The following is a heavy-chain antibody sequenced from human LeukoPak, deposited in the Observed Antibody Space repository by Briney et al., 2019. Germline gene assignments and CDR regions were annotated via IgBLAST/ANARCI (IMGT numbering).Heavy chain of an antibody. V-gene: IGHV3-30*18. CDR1: GFTFSGYG. CDR3: AKELPYYYDSSGYYRCYFDY. J-gene: IGHJ4*02. D-gene: IGHD3-22*01. CDR2: ISYDGSNK. Sequence: GRSLILSCAASGFTFSGYGMHWVRQAPGKGLEWVAVISYDGSNKYYADSVKGRFTISRDNSKNTLYLQMNSLRAEDTAVYYCAKELPYYYDSSGYYRCYFDYWGQGTLVTVSS.